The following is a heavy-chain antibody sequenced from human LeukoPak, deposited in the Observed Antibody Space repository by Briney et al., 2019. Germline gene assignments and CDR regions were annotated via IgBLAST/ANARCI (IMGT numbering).Heavy chain of an antibody. CDR3: ATVGTYDFWSGYHNYFDY. V-gene: IGHV1-24*01. CDR2: FDPEDGET. J-gene: IGHJ4*02. D-gene: IGHD3-3*01. CDR1: GYTLTELS. Sequence: ASVKVSCKVSGYTLTELSMHWVRQAPGKGLEWMGGFDPEDGETIYAQKFQGRVTMTEDTSTDTAYMGLSSLRSEDTAVYYCATVGTYDFWSGYHNYFDYWGQGTLVTVSS.